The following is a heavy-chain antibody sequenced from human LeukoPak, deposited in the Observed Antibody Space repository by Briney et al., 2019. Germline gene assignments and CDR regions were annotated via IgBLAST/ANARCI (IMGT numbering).Heavy chain of an antibody. CDR2: IYYSGST. Sequence: SETLSLTCTVSGGSISSYYWSWIRQPPGKGLEWIGYIYYSGSTNYNPSLKSRVTISVDTSKNQFSLKLSSVTAAGTAVYYCARVGAVGGLDYWGQGTLVTVSS. CDR3: ARVGAVGGLDY. V-gene: IGHV4-59*01. J-gene: IGHJ4*02. CDR1: GGSISSYY.